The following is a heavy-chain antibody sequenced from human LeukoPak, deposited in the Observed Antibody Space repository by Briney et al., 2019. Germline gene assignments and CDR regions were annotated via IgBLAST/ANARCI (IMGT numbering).Heavy chain of an antibody. CDR1: GYTFTSYY. J-gene: IGHJ3*02. D-gene: IGHD6-19*01. V-gene: IGHV1-46*01. Sequence: ASVKVSCKASGYTFTSYYMHWVRQAPGQGLEWMGIINPSGGSTSYAQKFQGRVTMTRDTSTSTVYMELSSLSSEDTAVYYCARGGRERYSSGWTDGFDIWGQGTMVTVSS. CDR3: ARGGRERYSSGWTDGFDI. CDR2: INPSGGST.